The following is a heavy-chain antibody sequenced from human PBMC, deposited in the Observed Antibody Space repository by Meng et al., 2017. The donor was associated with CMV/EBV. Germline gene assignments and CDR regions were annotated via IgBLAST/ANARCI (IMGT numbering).Heavy chain of an antibody. Sequence: ASVKVSCKASGYTFTTYDINWVRQATGQGLEWMGRMSPNSGNTAYAQKFQGRVTITADKSTSTAYMELSSLRSEDTAVYYCATKEGEFWSGYYPDYYGMDVWGQGTTVTVSS. J-gene: IGHJ6*02. V-gene: IGHV1-8*03. CDR3: ATKEGEFWSGYYPDYYGMDV. CDR2: MSPNSGNT. CDR1: GYTFTTYD. D-gene: IGHD3-3*01.